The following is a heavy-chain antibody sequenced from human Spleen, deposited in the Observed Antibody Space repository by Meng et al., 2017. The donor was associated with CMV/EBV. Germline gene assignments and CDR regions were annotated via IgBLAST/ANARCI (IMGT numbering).Heavy chain of an antibody. Sequence: GGSLRLSCAASGFTVSTNYMTWVRQAPGKGLEWVSIIFSGDSTYYADFVKGRFTISRDNSKNTLYLQMDSLRAEDTAVYYCARENAYGLDIWGQGTMVTVSS. D-gene: IGHD3-16*01. V-gene: IGHV3-53*01. CDR2: IFSGDST. CDR1: GFTVSTNY. CDR3: ARENAYGLDI. J-gene: IGHJ3*02.